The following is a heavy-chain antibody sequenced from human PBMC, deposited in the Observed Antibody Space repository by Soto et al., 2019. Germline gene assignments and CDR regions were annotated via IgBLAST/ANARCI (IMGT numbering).Heavy chain of an antibody. CDR2: ISYDGSNK. Sequence: GGSLRLSCAASGFTYSTYTMHWVRQAPGKGLEWVAVISYDGSNKYYADSVKGRFTISRDNSKNTLYLQMNSLRAEDTAVYYCARDLVAAAGIKGYYYYGMDVWGQGATVTVSS. J-gene: IGHJ6*02. V-gene: IGHV3-30-3*01. CDR1: GFTYSTYT. CDR3: ARDLVAAAGIKGYYYYGMDV. D-gene: IGHD6-13*01.